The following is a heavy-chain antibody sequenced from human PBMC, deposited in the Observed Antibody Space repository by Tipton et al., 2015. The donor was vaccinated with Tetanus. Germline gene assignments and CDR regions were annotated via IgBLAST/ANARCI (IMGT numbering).Heavy chain of an antibody. Sequence: SLRLSCAASGFTFDDYAMHWVRQAPGKGLEWVSAISGSGGSTYYADSVKGRFTISRDNAKNSLYLQMNSLRAEDTAAYYCARDPREDVDTAMVTGYWGQGTLVTVSS. J-gene: IGHJ4*02. CDR3: ARDPREDVDTAMVTGY. CDR1: GFTFDDYA. D-gene: IGHD5-18*01. CDR2: ISGSGGST. V-gene: IGHV3-23*01.